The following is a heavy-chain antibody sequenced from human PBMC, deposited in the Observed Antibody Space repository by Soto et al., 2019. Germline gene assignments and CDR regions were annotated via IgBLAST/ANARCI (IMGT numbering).Heavy chain of an antibody. V-gene: IGHV1-46*03. CDR2: INPSGGST. CDR1: GYTFSSSA. CDR3: ARGYYGSGSYHYFDY. D-gene: IGHD3-10*01. Sequence: ASVKVSCKASGYTFSSSAMHWVRQAPGQGLEWMGMINPSGGSTSYAQKFQGRVTMTRDTSTSTVYMELSSLRSEDTAVYYCARGYYGSGSYHYFDYWGQGTLVTVS. J-gene: IGHJ4*02.